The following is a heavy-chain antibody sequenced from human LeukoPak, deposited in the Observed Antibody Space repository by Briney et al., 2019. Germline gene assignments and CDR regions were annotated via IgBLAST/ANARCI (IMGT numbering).Heavy chain of an antibody. CDR3: SVTWGSSWYYFDY. D-gene: IGHD6-13*01. CDR2: ISSSSSYK. V-gene: IGHV3-21*01. J-gene: IGHJ4*02. Sequence: PGGSLRLSCVAFGFTFSRYSMNWVRQAPGKGLEWVSSISSSSSYKYYADSVKGRFTISRDNAENSLYLQMNSLRAEDTAVYYCSVTWGSSWYYFDYWGQGTLVTVSS. CDR1: GFTFSRYS.